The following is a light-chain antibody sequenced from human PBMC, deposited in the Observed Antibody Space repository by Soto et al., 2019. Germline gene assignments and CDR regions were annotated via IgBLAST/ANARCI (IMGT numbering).Light chain of an antibody. CDR2: RNN. Sequence: QPVLTQPPSASGTPGQRVTISCSGSSSNIGSNYVYWYQQLPGTAPKLLIYRNNQRPSGVPDRFSGSKSGTSASLAISGLRSEDEADCYCAAWDDSLSGWVFGGGTKLTVL. CDR3: AAWDDSLSGWV. J-gene: IGLJ2*01. CDR1: SSNIGSNY. V-gene: IGLV1-47*01.